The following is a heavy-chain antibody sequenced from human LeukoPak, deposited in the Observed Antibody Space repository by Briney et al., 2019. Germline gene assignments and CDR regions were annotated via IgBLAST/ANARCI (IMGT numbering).Heavy chain of an antibody. CDR1: VGSISSYY. J-gene: IGHJ4*02. CDR3: ARGGGYSYGYNY. Sequence: SETLSLTCTVSVGSISSYYWSWIRQPPWKGREWIGYIYYSGSTNYNPSLKSRVTISVDTSKNQFSLKLSSVTAADTAVYYCARGGGYSYGYNYWGQGTLVTVSS. D-gene: IGHD5-18*01. V-gene: IGHV4-59*01. CDR2: IYYSGST.